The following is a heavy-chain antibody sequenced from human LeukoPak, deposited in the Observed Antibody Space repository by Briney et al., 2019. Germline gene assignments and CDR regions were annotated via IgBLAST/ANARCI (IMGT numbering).Heavy chain of an antibody. CDR2: IKQDGSEK. CDR1: GFTFSSYW. Sequence: GGSLRLSCAASGFTFSSYWMSWVRQAPGKGLEWVANIKQDGSEKYYVDSVKGRFTISRDNAKNSLYLQMNSLRAEDTAVYYCARDFGPYSRAEYFQHWGQSTLVTVSS. D-gene: IGHD4-11*01. CDR3: ARDFGPYSRAEYFQH. V-gene: IGHV3-7*01. J-gene: IGHJ1*01.